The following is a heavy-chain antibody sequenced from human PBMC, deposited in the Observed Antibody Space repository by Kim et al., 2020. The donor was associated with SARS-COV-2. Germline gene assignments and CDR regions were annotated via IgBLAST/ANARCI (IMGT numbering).Heavy chain of an antibody. Sequence: SETLSLTCTLSGGSIGSKYWTWIRQASGKGLEWIGHISYTGSTNYNPSLQSRVTMSVDTSKNEFSLKLSSVTAADTAVYYCARCEGSTWY. CDR1: GGSIGSKY. CDR3: ARCEGSTWY. J-gene: IGHJ2*01. CDR2: ISYTGST. D-gene: IGHD6-13*01. V-gene: IGHV4-59*01.